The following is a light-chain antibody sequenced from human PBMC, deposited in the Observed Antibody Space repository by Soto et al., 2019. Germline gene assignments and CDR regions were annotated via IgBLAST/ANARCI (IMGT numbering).Light chain of an antibody. CDR2: AAS. CDR1: QSISSY. Sequence: DIQRTQSPSSLSASVVNRVTITCRASQSISSYLNWYQQKPGKAPKLLIYAASSLQSGVPSRFSGSGSGTDFTLTISSRQPADFATYYCQQSYSTVWTFGQGTKVDIK. V-gene: IGKV1-39*01. CDR3: QQSYSTVWT. J-gene: IGKJ1*01.